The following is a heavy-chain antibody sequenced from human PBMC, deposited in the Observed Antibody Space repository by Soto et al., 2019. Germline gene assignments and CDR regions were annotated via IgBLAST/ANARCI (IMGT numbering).Heavy chain of an antibody. CDR3: ARGVLANWGPENWFDP. J-gene: IGHJ5*02. Sequence: KPSETLSLTCSVSGASISRGAYYWSWIRQHPGKGLEWIGNIYYSGSAYYNPSLKSRVTISVDTSQNQFSLKLSSVTAADTAVYYCARGVLANWGPENWFDPWGQGTLVTSPQ. CDR1: GASISRGAYY. D-gene: IGHD7-27*01. CDR2: IYYSGSA. V-gene: IGHV4-31*03.